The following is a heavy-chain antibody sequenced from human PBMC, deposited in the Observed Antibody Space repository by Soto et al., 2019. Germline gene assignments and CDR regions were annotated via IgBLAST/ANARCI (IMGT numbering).Heavy chain of an antibody. CDR1: GYTFTGYY. D-gene: IGHD1-1*01. V-gene: IGHV1-2*04. Sequence: ASVKVSCKASGYTFTGYYMHWVRQAPGQGLEWMGWINPNSGGTNYAQKLQGWVTMTRDTSISTAYMELSRLRSDDTAVYYCAREAPGNGALDVRGKGTTVTVSS. J-gene: IGHJ6*04. CDR2: INPNSGGT. CDR3: AREAPGNGALDV.